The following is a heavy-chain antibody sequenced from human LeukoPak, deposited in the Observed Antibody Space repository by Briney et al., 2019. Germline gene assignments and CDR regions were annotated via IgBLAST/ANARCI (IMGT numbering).Heavy chain of an antibody. J-gene: IGHJ1*01. Sequence: KAGGSLRLSCAASGFTFSSYSMNWVRQAPGKGLQWVSSISSRTSYIYYADSVKGRFTISRDNAKNSLNLQMNSLRADDTAVYYCARAMDSSGPWDFQHWGQGTLVTVSS. CDR2: ISSRTSYI. V-gene: IGHV3-21*01. D-gene: IGHD3-22*01. CDR1: GFTFSSYS. CDR3: ARAMDSSGPWDFQH.